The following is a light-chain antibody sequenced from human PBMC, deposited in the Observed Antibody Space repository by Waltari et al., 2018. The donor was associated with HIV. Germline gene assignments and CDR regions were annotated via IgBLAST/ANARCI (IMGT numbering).Light chain of an antibody. CDR2: ENN. J-gene: IGLJ3*02. V-gene: IGLV1-51*02. CDR3: GTWYSSLTGGPV. Sequence: QSVLTQPPSVSAAPGQNVPISCSGSTSNLGNTLFSCYQQLPGTAPKLLIYENNKRPSGIPDRFSGFKSGTSATLGIAGLQTGDEADYYCGTWYSSLTGGPVFGGGTKLTVL. CDR1: TSNLGNTL.